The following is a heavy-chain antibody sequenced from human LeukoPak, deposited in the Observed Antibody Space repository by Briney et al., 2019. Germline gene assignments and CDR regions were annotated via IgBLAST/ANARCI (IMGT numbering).Heavy chain of an antibody. J-gene: IGHJ4*02. Sequence: GGSLSLSCATSGFTFSNYEMNWVRQAPGKGLEWLSYISGGGNNIYYADSVKGRFTISRDSAKNSLYLQMNSLRAEDTAVYYCARGVVRGVIIPAFDYWGQGTLVTVSS. V-gene: IGHV3-48*03. CDR2: ISGGGNNI. CDR1: GFTFSNYE. D-gene: IGHD3-10*01. CDR3: ARGVVRGVIIPAFDY.